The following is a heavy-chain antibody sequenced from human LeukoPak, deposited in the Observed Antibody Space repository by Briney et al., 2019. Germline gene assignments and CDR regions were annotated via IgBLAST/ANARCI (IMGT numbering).Heavy chain of an antibody. D-gene: IGHD4-17*01. J-gene: IGHJ4*02. CDR2: IWYDGSNK. CDR1: GFTFSSYA. CDR3: ARDVSDYGDYSDY. V-gene: IGHV3-33*08. Sequence: GSLRLSCAASGFTFSSYAMHWVRQAPGKGLEWVAVIWYDGSNKYYADSVKGRFTISRDNSKNTLYLQMNSLRAEDTAVYYCARDVSDYGDYSDYWGQGTLVTVSS.